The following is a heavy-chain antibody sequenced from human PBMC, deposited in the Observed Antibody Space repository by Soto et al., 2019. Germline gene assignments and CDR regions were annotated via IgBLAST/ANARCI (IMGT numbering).Heavy chain of an antibody. D-gene: IGHD1-26*01. V-gene: IGHV3-23*01. CDR1: GYTHTFNTYA. CDR3: AKGKRGIVTTLGGGVGS. CDR2: ISPTGGST. J-gene: IGHJ5*02. Sequence: EVQLLESVGGLVQPGGSLRLSWAGSGYTHTFNTYAMSWVRQAPGQGLVWVAGISPTGGSTYYAASVKGRFTTSRDNSNATLCLQMSTLSVEVAAVYFSAKGKRGIVTTLGGGVGSWGRGALGTFSS.